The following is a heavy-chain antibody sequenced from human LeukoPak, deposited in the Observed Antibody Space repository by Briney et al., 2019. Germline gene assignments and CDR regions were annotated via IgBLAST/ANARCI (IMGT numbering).Heavy chain of an antibody. D-gene: IGHD3-10*01. CDR3: AKKSPGTYYAPPDY. CDR1: GFTFRSYG. V-gene: IGHV3-30*18. J-gene: IGHJ4*02. CDR2: TSYDGSNK. Sequence: GGSLRLSCAASGFTFRSYGMHWVRQAPGKGLEWVAVTSYDGSNKHYADSVKGRFTSSRDNSKNTLYLQMNSLRAEDTAVYYCAKKSPGTYYAPPDYWGQGTLVTVSS.